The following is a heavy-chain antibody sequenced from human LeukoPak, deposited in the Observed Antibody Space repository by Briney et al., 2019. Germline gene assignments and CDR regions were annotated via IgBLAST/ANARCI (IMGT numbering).Heavy chain of an antibody. CDR3: STIPTYVSGTYLNVGY. V-gene: IGHV3-33*01. J-gene: IGHJ4*02. D-gene: IGHD3-10*01. CDR1: GFTFSASD. CDR2: IYYDGNNK. Sequence: GGSLRLSCAASGFTFSASDMHWVRQAPGKGLEWVAIIYYDGNNKYNADSVKGRFTISRDNSKNMLFLQLNSLRAEDTAVYYCSTIPTYVSGTYLNVGYWGQGTLVTVSS.